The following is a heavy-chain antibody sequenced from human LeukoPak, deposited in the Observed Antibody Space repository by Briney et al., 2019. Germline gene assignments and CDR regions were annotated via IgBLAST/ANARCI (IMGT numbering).Heavy chain of an antibody. J-gene: IGHJ4*02. Sequence: GGSLRLSCAASGFTFSYSWMTWVRQAPGKGLEWVANMNGDGSNIYYVDSVRGRFTISRDNAKNSLYLQMSLRAEDTAVYYCARDPGYGAVDYWGQGTLITVSS. CDR2: MNGDGSNI. CDR1: GFTFSYSW. D-gene: IGHD5-18*01. CDR3: ARDPGYGAVDY. V-gene: IGHV3-7*03.